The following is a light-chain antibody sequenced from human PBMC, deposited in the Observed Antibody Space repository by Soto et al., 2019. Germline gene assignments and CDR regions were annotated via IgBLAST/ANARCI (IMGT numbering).Light chain of an antibody. CDR1: QSVSSN. J-gene: IGKJ1*01. CDR3: QQRSNWPPT. CDR2: DAS. V-gene: IGKV3-11*01. Sequence: IVMTQSPVTLSVSPWERVTLSCRASQSVSSNLAWYQQKPGQAPRLLIYDASNRATGIPARFSGSGSGTDFTLTISSLEPEDFAVYYCQQRSNWPPTFGQGTKVDIK.